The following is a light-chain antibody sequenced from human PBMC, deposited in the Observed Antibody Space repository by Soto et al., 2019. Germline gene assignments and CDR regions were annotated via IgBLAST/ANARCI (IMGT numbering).Light chain of an antibody. J-gene: IGLJ2*01. V-gene: IGLV2-23*02. CDR2: EVT. CDR3: FSYAGNSIWL. Sequence: QSALTQPASVSGSPGQSITISCTGTRSDVGSYNSIAWYQQHPGKAPRVVIFEVTKRPSGISDRFSGSKSGYTDSLTISGLQAEDEADYFCFSYAGNSIWLFGGGTKLTVL. CDR1: RSDVGSYNS.